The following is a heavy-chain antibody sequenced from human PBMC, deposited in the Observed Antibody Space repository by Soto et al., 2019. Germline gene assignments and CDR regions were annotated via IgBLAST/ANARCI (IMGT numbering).Heavy chain of an antibody. J-gene: IGHJ5*02. CDR2: INAGNGNT. V-gene: IGHV1-3*01. CDR3: AGDRNMASGRNWLHP. D-gene: IGHD1-26*01. CDR1: GYTFTSYA. Sequence: GASVKVSCKASGYTFTSYAMHWVRQAPGQRLKWMGWINAGNGNTKYSQKFQGRVTITRETSASTAYMELSSLRSEDTAVYYCAGDRNMASGRNWLHPCGQGTMVTVYS.